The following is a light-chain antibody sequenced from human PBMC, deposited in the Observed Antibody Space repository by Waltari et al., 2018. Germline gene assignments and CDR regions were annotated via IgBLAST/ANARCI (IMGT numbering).Light chain of an antibody. CDR3: QQYYNIPWT. Sequence: DIVMTQSPDSLAVSLGERATINCKSSQSVLYSSNNKNYLAWYQQKPGQPPKLLICWASTRESGVPDRFSGSGSGTDFTLTISSLQAEDVAVYYCQQYYNIPWTFGQGTKVEIK. CDR1: QSVLYSSNNKNY. V-gene: IGKV4-1*01. CDR2: WAS. J-gene: IGKJ1*01.